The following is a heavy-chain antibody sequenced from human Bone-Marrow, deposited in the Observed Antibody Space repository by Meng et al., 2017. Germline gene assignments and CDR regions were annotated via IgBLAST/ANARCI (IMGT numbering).Heavy chain of an antibody. CDR1: GYSFDIYG. J-gene: IGHJ4*02. V-gene: IGHV1-18*01. D-gene: IGHD1-26*01. CDR3: TRVSGGSFVGAADY. Sequence: ASVKVSCKTSGYSFDIYGVNWVRQAPGQGLEWMGWISGYNGDTKYRESLQGRVTMTTETSTSTAYLELRSLTSDDTAVYYCTRVSGGSFVGAADYWGQGKLVTVSS. CDR2: ISGYNGDT.